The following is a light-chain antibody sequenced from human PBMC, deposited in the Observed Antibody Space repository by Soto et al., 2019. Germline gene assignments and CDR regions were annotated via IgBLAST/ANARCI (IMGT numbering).Light chain of an antibody. CDR1: QSVSNNY. CDR3: QHRRDWWT. Sequence: EIVFTQSPGTRSLSPGERATLSCRASQSVSNNYLAWYQQKPGQAPRLLIYDASNRATGVPVRFSGSGSGTDFTLTVSSLEPEDSAIYYCQHRRDWWTFGQGTMADI. J-gene: IGKJ1*01. V-gene: IGKV3D-20*02. CDR2: DAS.